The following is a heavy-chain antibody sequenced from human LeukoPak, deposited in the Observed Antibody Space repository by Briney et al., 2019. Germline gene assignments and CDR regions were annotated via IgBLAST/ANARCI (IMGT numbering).Heavy chain of an antibody. V-gene: IGHV3-48*03. J-gene: IGHJ4*02. Sequence: PGGSLRLSCAASGFTFSSYEMNWVRQAPGKGLEWVSYISSSGSTIYYADSVKGRFTISRDNAKNSLYLQMNSLRAEDTAVYYFARTNYVFWSGYYPAFDYWGQGTLVTVPS. CDR3: ARTNYVFWSGYYPAFDY. D-gene: IGHD3-3*01. CDR1: GFTFSSYE. CDR2: ISSSGSTI.